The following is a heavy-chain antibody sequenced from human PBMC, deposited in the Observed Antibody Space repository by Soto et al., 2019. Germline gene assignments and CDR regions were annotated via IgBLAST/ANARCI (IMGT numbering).Heavy chain of an antibody. CDR2: INPNSGGT. V-gene: IGHV1-2*04. Sequence: ASVKVSCKASGYTFTGYYMHWVRQAPGQGLEWMGWINPNSGGTNYAQKFQGWVTMTRDTSISTAYMELSRLRSDDTAVYYCAGGLTFGGFILIHLDYWGQGTLVTVSS. J-gene: IGHJ4*02. CDR1: GYTFTGYY. D-gene: IGHD3-16*01. CDR3: AGGLTFGGFILIHLDY.